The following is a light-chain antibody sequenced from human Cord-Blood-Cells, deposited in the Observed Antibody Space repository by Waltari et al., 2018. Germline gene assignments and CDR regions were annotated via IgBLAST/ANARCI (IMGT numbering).Light chain of an antibody. V-gene: IGLV2-23*02. CDR1: SSDVGSYNL. J-gene: IGLJ2*01. CDR2: EVS. CDR3: CSYAGSSTVV. Sequence: QSALTQPASLAGSPGQSIPISCTVTSSDVGSYNLASWYQQHPGKAPKLMIYEVSKRPSGVSNRFSGSKSGNTASLTISGLQAEDEADYYCCSYAGSSTVVFGGGTKLTVL.